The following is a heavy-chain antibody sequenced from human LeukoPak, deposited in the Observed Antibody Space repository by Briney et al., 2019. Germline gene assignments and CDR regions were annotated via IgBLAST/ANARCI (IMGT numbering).Heavy chain of an antibody. CDR1: GGSISSGSYY. Sequence: SQTLSLTCTVCGGSISSGSYYWSWIRQPAGKGLEWMGRIYTSGSTNYNPSLKSRVTMSVDTSKNQFSLKLSSVTAADTAVYYCAREGDSSWYRNWFDPWGQGTLVTVSS. CDR3: AREGDSSWYRNWFDP. V-gene: IGHV4-61*02. CDR2: IYTSGST. J-gene: IGHJ5*02. D-gene: IGHD6-13*01.